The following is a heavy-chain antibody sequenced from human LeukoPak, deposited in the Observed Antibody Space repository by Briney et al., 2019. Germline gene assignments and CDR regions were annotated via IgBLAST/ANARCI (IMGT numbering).Heavy chain of an antibody. V-gene: IGHV1-2*02. J-gene: IGHJ3*01. D-gene: IGHD4-17*01. Sequence: AASVKVSCKASGYTFTDYYIHWMRQAPGQGLEWMGWINHKRGVTTYAQKFQGRVTMTRDTSITTAYMELTRLRSDDTTIYYCARERNYGDYGNAFDVWGQGTKVTVSS. CDR2: INHKRGVT. CDR1: GYTFTDYY. CDR3: ARERNYGDYGNAFDV.